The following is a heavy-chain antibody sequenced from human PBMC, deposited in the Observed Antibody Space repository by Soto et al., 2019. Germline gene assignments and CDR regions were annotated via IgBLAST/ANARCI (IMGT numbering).Heavy chain of an antibody. V-gene: IGHV4-59*12. Sequence: QVQLQESGPGLVKPSETLSLTCSVSGGSISGYYWSWIRQPPGKGLEWIGYIYYIGNTIYNPSLRSRVTTSVDTSKNQFSPRLNSVTAADTAVYYCARDVANGFTFDLWGRGTPVTVSS. CDR1: GGSISGYY. CDR3: ARDVANGFTFDL. J-gene: IGHJ2*01. D-gene: IGHD2-21*01. CDR2: IYYIGNT.